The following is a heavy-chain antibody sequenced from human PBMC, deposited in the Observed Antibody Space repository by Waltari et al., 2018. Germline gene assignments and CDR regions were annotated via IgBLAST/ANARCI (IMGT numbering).Heavy chain of an antibody. V-gene: IGHV4-4*07. Sequence: QVQLQESGPGLVKPSETLSLTCTVSGGSISSYSWSWIRQPAGKGLEWIGRTYTSGSTNYNPCLKSLVTMSVDTSKNQFSRKLSSVTAADTAVDYCARETVRGALDYWGQGTLVTVSS. CDR2: TYTSGST. CDR1: GGSISSYS. J-gene: IGHJ4*02. CDR3: ARETVRGALDY. D-gene: IGHD3-10*01.